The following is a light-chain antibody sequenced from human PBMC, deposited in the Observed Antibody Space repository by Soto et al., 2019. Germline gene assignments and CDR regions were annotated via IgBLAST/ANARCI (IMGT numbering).Light chain of an antibody. CDR1: QSVSNN. V-gene: IGKV3-15*01. CDR2: GAT. Sequence: EIVMTQSPATLSVSPGERVTLSCRASQSVSNNLAWYQQKPGQAPRLLIYGATATPTGIPARYSGSGSGTEFTLPISSRQSSDSSVYYSQPHNDRPLTFGGGTNVEIK. CDR3: QPHNDRPLT. J-gene: IGKJ4*01.